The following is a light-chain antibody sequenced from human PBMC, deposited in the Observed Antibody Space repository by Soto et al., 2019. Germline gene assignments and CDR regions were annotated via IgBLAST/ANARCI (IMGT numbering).Light chain of an antibody. J-gene: IGKJ1*01. V-gene: IGKV3-11*01. CDR1: QSVSSY. CDR3: QQRSNWPWT. Sequence: EIVLTQSPATLSLSPGQRATLSCRASQSVSSYLAWYQKKPGQDPRLLIYDASNRATGIPARFSGSGSGTDFTLTISSLESEDFAVYYCQQRSNWPWTFGQGTKVEIK. CDR2: DAS.